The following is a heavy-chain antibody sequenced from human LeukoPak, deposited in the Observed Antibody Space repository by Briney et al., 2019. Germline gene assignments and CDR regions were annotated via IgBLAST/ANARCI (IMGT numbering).Heavy chain of an antibody. CDR2: IRNDGNNK. CDR1: GFTFSSYG. V-gene: IGHV3-30*02. J-gene: IGHJ1*01. CDR3: ANDPVAGTFRYFQH. Sequence: PGGSLRLSCAASGFTFSSYGMHWVRQAPGKGLEWVAFIRNDGNNKYYADSVKGRFTISRDNSKNTLYLQMISLRAEDTAVYYCANDPVAGTFRYFQHWGQGTLVTVSS. D-gene: IGHD6-19*01.